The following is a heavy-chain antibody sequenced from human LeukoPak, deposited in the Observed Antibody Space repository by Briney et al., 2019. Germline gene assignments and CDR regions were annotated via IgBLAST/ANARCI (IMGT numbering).Heavy chain of an antibody. Sequence: GGSLRLSCAASEFTFSDYYMSWIRQAPGKGLEWVSYISSSGSTIYYADSVKGRFTISRDNAKSSLFLQMHGLTVEDTAVYYCAKDNIAAAGTDYWGQGTLVTVSS. J-gene: IGHJ4*02. D-gene: IGHD6-13*01. CDR2: ISSSGSTI. V-gene: IGHV3-11*04. CDR3: AKDNIAAAGTDY. CDR1: EFTFSDYY.